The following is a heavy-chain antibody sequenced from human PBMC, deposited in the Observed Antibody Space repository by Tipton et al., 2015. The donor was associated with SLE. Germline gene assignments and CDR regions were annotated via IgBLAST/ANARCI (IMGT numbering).Heavy chain of an antibody. Sequence: TLSLTCTVSGGYVGTSGFYWGWFRQPPGKGLEWIGNIFYSEFTYYNPSLKSRLTISVDTSKNQFSLKLSSVTAADTAVYYCARELGPKYFDYWGQGALVTVSS. D-gene: IGHD7-27*01. CDR1: GGYVGTSGFY. V-gene: IGHV4-39*07. CDR3: ARELGPKYFDY. CDR2: IFYSEFT. J-gene: IGHJ4*02.